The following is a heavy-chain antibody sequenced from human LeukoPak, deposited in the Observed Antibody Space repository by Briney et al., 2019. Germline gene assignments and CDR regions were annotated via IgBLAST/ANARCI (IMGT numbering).Heavy chain of an antibody. Sequence: GGSLRLSCAVSGFTFRSYDMHWVRQVTGKGLEWVSAVGISGDTYYAGSVKGRFTISRENAKNSLYLQMNSLTAGDTAVYYCVRGGIQVSGIDEIDYWGQGTLVTVSS. J-gene: IGHJ4*02. V-gene: IGHV3-13*01. CDR2: VGISGDT. CDR1: GFTFRSYD. CDR3: VRGGIQVSGIDEIDY. D-gene: IGHD6-19*01.